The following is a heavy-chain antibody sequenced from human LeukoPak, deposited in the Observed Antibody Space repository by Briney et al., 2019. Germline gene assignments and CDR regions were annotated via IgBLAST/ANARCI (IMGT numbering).Heavy chain of an antibody. J-gene: IGHJ5*02. V-gene: IGHV4-61*02. CDR3: ARGLTYYYESSGGNWFDP. Sequence: SETLSLTCTVSGGSISSGSYYWSWIRQPAGKGLEWIGRIHISGSSNYNPSLKSRVTTSVDTSKNQFSLKLSSVTAVDTAVYYCARGLTYYYESSGGNWFDPWGQGTLVTVSS. D-gene: IGHD3-22*01. CDR1: GGSISSGSYY. CDR2: IHISGSS.